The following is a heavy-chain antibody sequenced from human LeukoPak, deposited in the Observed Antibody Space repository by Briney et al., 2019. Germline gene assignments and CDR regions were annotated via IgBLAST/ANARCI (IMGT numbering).Heavy chain of an antibody. CDR2: IAATSVST. Sequence: GGSLRLSCAASGFTFDDYAMHWVRKAPGEGLEWVSGIAATSVSTGYADSVKGRFTISRDTAKNTLYLQMNSLRAEDTALYYCAKESYGSSRLTTRFRSGFDLWGRGTLVTVSS. CDR1: GFTFDDYA. CDR3: AKESYGSSRLTTRFRSGFDL. D-gene: IGHD6-13*01. J-gene: IGHJ2*01. V-gene: IGHV3-9*01.